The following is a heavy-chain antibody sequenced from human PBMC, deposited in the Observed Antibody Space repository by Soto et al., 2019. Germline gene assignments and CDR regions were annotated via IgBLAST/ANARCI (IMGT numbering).Heavy chain of an antibody. V-gene: IGHV4-39*01. CDR2: IYYSGST. Sequence: QLQLQESGPGLVKPSETLSLTCTVSGGSISSSSYYWGWIRQPPGKGLEWIGSIYYSGSTYYNPSLKSRVTISVDTSKNQFSLKLSSVTAADTAVYYCARLYSSSWSNYWGQGTLVTVSS. CDR3: ARLYSSSWSNY. J-gene: IGHJ4*02. CDR1: GGSISSSSYY. D-gene: IGHD6-13*01.